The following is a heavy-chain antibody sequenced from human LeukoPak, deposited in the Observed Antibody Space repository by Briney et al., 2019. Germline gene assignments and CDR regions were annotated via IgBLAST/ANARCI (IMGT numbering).Heavy chain of an antibody. V-gene: IGHV3-15*01. CDR1: GITSSDGW. CDR2: IKSDTHGETT. CDR3: KSQQEYIGMICENSYYMDV. J-gene: IGHJ6*03. D-gene: IGHD3/OR15-3a*01. Sequence: GGSLRLSYAASGITSSDGWSCVRRQAPGKGLEWVGRIKSDTHGETTDYAAPVEGRFSISRDDSKDTLYLQMNSLRTEDTAVYYCKSQQEYIGMICENSYYMDVWGKGTTVTVSS.